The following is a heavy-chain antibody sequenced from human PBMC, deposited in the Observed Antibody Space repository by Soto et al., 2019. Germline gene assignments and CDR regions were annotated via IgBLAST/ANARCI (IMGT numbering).Heavy chain of an antibody. V-gene: IGHV3-30*18. J-gene: IGHJ5*02. Sequence: GGSLRLSCAASGFTFSSYGMHWVRQAPGKGLEWVAVISYDGSNKYYADSVKGRFTISRDNSKNTLYLQMNSLRAEDTAVYYCANLGDNWDNWFDPWGQGTLVTVSS. D-gene: IGHD1-20*01. CDR3: ANLGDNWDNWFDP. CDR1: GFTFSSYG. CDR2: ISYDGSNK.